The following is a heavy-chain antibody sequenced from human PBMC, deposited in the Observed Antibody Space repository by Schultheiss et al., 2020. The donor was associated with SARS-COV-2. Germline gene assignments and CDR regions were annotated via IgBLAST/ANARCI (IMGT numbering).Heavy chain of an antibody. Sequence: ETLSLTCTVSGGSISSYYWSWIRQPAGKGLEWIGRIYTSGSTNYNPSLKSRVTISVDRSKNQFSLKLSSVTAADTAVYYCARVVTVVVPAATTYYYYYYMDVWGKGTTVTVSS. CDR1: GGSISSYY. D-gene: IGHD2-2*01. CDR3: ARVVTVVVPAATTYYYYYYMDV. J-gene: IGHJ6*03. V-gene: IGHV4-4*07. CDR2: IYTSGST.